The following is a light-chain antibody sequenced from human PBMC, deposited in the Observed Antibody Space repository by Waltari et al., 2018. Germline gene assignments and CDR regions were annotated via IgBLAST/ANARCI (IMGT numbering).Light chain of an antibody. Sequence: DIVMAQSPDSLSVSLGERATINCKSSQSVFYSSYNKNDLAWYQQKPGQPPKLLIYWASTRESGVPDRFSGSGSGTDFTLTISSLQAEDVAVYYCQQFYSLPLTFGGGTKVEIK. CDR3: QQFYSLPLT. CDR2: WAS. J-gene: IGKJ4*01. CDR1: QSVFYSSYNKND. V-gene: IGKV4-1*01.